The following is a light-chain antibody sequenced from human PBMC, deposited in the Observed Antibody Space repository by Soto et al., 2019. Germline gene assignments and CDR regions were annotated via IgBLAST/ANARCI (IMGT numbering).Light chain of an antibody. Sequence: DIQMTQSPSSLSGSVGDRVTITCRASQSISSYLNWYQQKPGKAPKLLIYLASSLQSGVPSRFSGSGSGTDFTLTISSLQPEDFATYYCQQSYSPLRTFGQGTKVEI. CDR1: QSISSY. CDR2: LAS. CDR3: QQSYSPLRT. V-gene: IGKV1-39*01. J-gene: IGKJ1*01.